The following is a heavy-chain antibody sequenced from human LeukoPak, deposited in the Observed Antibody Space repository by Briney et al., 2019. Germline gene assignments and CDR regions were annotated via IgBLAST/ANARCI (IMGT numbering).Heavy chain of an antibody. J-gene: IGHJ5*02. V-gene: IGHV4-34*01. CDR3: ARGHYYRWFDP. CDR1: GGSFSGYY. Sequence: SETLSLTCAVYGGSFSGYYWSWIRQPPGKGLEWIGEINHSGSTNYNPSLKSRVTMSIDTSKYQFSLKLISVTAADTAVYYCARGHYYRWFDPWGQGALVTVSS. D-gene: IGHD3-10*01. CDR2: INHSGST.